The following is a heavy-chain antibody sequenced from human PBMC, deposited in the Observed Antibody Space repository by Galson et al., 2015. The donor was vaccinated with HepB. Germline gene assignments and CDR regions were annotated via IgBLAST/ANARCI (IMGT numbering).Heavy chain of an antibody. CDR1: GFTFSGSA. CDR2: IRSKANSYAT. D-gene: IGHD1-26*01. CDR3: TRHAEVGATRYYYYYYGMDV. J-gene: IGHJ6*02. Sequence: SLRLSCAASGFTFSGSAMHWVRQASGKGLEWVGRIRSKANSYATAYAASVKGRFTISRDDSKNTAYLQMNSLKTEDTAVYYCTRHAEVGATRYYYYYYGMDVWGQGTTVTVSS. V-gene: IGHV3-73*01.